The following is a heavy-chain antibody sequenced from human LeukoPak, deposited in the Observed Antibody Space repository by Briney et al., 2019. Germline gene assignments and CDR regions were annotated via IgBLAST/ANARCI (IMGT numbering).Heavy chain of an antibody. J-gene: IGHJ4*02. CDR2: FDPEDGET. Sequence: ASVKVSCKVSGYTLTELSMHWVRQAPGKGPEWMGGFDPEDGETIYAQKFQGRVTMTEDTSTDTAYMELSSLRSEDTAVYYCATAVSGRNPFDYWGQGTLVTVSS. CDR3: ATAVSGRNPFDY. CDR1: GYTLTELS. D-gene: IGHD1-26*01. V-gene: IGHV1-24*01.